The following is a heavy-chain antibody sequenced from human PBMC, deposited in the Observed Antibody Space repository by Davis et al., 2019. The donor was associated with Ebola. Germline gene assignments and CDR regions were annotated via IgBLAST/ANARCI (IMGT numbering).Heavy chain of an antibody. V-gene: IGHV5-51*01. CDR2: IYPGDSDT. D-gene: IGHD2-2*01. Sequence: PGGSLRLSCKGSGYSFTSYWIGWVRQMPGKGLEWMGIIYPGDSDTRYSPSFQGQVTISADKSISTAYLQWSSLKASDTAMYYCATTFFEDYPAAYYYFDYWGQGTLVTVSS. CDR3: ATTFFEDYPAAYYYFDY. CDR1: GYSFTSYW. J-gene: IGHJ4*02.